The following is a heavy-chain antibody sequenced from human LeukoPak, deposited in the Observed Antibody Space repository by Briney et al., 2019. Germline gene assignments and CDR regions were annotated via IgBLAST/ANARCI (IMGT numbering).Heavy chain of an antibody. D-gene: IGHD3-10*02. CDR1: GFTVRSYW. V-gene: IGHV3-74*01. CDR3: AELGITMIGGV. Sequence: GGSLRLSCAASGFTVRSYWMSWVRQAPGKGLVWVSRINSDGTIISYADSVKGRFTISRDNARNSLYLQMNSLRAEDTAVYYCAELGITMIGGVWGKGTTVTISS. J-gene: IGHJ6*04. CDR2: INSDGTII.